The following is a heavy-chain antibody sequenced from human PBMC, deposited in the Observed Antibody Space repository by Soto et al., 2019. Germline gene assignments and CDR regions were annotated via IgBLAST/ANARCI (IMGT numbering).Heavy chain of an antibody. J-gene: IGHJ4*02. CDR3: ARHGSY. CDR2: IYYGGSS. Sequence: SETQSLTGAVSGVSISSSSYYWGGIRQPPGKGLEWIGTIYYGGSSYSNPSLKSRVTISLDTSKNQFSLTLTSVTAADTAVYYCARHGSYWGQGTLVTVSS. CDR1: GVSISSSSYY. V-gene: IGHV4-39*01.